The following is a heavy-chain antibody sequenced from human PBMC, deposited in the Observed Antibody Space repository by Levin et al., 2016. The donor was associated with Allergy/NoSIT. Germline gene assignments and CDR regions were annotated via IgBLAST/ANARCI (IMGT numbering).Heavy chain of an antibody. CDR3: AKDRKGGDWYFDL. D-gene: IGHD3-16*01. J-gene: IGHJ2*01. Sequence: GGSLRLSCAASGFTFSSHTMTWVRQAPGKGLEWVSAISGSGGSTYYADSVKGRFTISRDNSKNTLYLQMNSLRAEDTAVYYCAKDRKGGDWYFDLWGRGTLVTVSS. CDR1: GFTFSSHT. CDR2: ISGSGGST. V-gene: IGHV3-23*01.